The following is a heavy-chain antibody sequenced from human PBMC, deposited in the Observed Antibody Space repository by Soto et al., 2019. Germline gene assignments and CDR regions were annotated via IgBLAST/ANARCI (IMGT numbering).Heavy chain of an antibody. Sequence: QVQLVQSGAEEKKPGASVKVSCKASGYTFTSYAMHWVRQAPGQRLEWMGWINAGNVNPKYSQKFQGRVTITRDTSAITAYMELSSLRSEDTAVYYCARTPGGSSSFVDYWGQGTLVTVSS. D-gene: IGHD6-6*01. J-gene: IGHJ4*02. CDR1: GYTFTSYA. V-gene: IGHV1-3*05. CDR2: INAGNVNP. CDR3: ARTPGGSSSFVDY.